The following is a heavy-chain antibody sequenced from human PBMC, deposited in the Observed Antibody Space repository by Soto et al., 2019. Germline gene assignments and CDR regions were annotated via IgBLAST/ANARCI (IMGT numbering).Heavy chain of an antibody. CDR3: ARGAVAEYYYVMDV. J-gene: IGHJ6*02. CDR1: GYSISSGYY. CDR2: IYHSGTT. Sequence: PSETLSLTCAVSGYSISSGYYWGWIRQPPGKGLEWIGSIYHSGTTYYNPSLKNRVTISVDTSKNQLSLKLSSVTAADTAVDYCARGAVAEYYYVMDVWGQGTTVTVSS. D-gene: IGHD6-19*01. V-gene: IGHV4-38-2*01.